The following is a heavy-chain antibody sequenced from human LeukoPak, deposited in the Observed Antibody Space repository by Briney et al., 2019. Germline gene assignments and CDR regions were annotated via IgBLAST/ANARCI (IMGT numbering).Heavy chain of an antibody. V-gene: IGHV1-2*07. D-gene: IGHD3/OR15-3a*01. CDR3: TREDW. CDR2: INPNSGAT. J-gene: IGHJ4*02. CDR1: ESTFTGHY. Sequence: ASVNVSCKASESTFTGHYIFWVRQAPGQGLEWMGWINPNSGATNYAHKFQGRVTMTRDTSINTAYMELSSLILDDTAVYFCTREDWWGQGTPVTVSS.